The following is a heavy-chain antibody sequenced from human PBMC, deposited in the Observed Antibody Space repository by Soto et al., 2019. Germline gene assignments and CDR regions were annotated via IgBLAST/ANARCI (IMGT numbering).Heavy chain of an antibody. CDR2: TFYSAST. Sequence: QVRLQESGPGLVRPSETLSLTCTASGVSISSIGYYWSWIRLHPGKGLEWIGTTFYSASTYYNPSLKSAASISVDTSKNPFSLNLSSVTAADTALYYCASPSMLRGVIAFDQWGPGIQVTVSS. CDR3: ASPSMLRGVIAFDQ. V-gene: IGHV4-31*01. CDR1: GVSISSIGYY. J-gene: IGHJ4*02. D-gene: IGHD3-10*01.